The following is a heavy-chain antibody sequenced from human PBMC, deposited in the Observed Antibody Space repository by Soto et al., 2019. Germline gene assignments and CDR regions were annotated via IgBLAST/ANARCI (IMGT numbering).Heavy chain of an antibody. Sequence: QVQLVQSGAEVKKPGASVKVSCKASGYTFTGYYMHWVRQAPGQGLEWMGWINPNSGGTNYAQKFQGRVTMTTDTSTSTAYMELRSLRSDDTAVYYCARDRRWELLRGYYYYGMDVWGQGTTVTVSS. CDR1: GYTFTGYY. V-gene: IGHV1-2*02. CDR3: ARDRRWELLRGYYYYGMDV. D-gene: IGHD1-26*01. J-gene: IGHJ6*02. CDR2: INPNSGGT.